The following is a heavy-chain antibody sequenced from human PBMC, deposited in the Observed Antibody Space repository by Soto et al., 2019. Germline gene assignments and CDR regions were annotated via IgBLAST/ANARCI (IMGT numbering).Heavy chain of an antibody. J-gene: IGHJ6*02. CDR2: IFYSGST. Sequence: QVLLQESGPGLVKPSETLSLTCTVSGGSISDFYWSWIRQPPGKGLEWIGFIFYSGSTTYNPSLNSRVPISVDTAKGQFSLKRRSVTASDTAVYYCARARVGPYQLDSKPYYFYGMDVWGQSTTVTVSS. D-gene: IGHD2-2*01. CDR3: ARARVGPYQLDSKPYYFYGMDV. CDR1: GGSISDFY. V-gene: IGHV4-59*01.